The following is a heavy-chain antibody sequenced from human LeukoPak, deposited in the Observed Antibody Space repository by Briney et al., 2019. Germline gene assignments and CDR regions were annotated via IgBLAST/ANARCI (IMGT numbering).Heavy chain of an antibody. J-gene: IGHJ4*02. D-gene: IGHD1-14*01. CDR3: ARGTVSEPLLPPTFDC. V-gene: IGHV4-59*01. Sequence: SETLSLTCTVSGGSLSSYYWSWIRQPPGKGLEWIGYIYYSGSTNYNPSLKSRVTISVDTSKNQFSLKLSSVTAADTAVYYCARGTVSEPLLPPTFDCWGQGTLVTVSS. CDR1: GGSLSSYY. CDR2: IYYSGST.